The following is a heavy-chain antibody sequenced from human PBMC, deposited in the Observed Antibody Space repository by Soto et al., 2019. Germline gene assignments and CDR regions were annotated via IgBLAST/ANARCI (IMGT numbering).Heavy chain of an antibody. J-gene: IGHJ4*02. D-gene: IGHD3-3*01. CDR2: INSDGSST. CDR1: GFTFSSYW. CDR3: ARAGDFWSGYYFDY. V-gene: IGHV3-74*01. Sequence: PGGSLRLSCAASGFTFSSYWMHWVRQAPGKGLVWVSRINSDGSSTSYADSVKGRFTISRDNAKNTLYLQMNSLRAEDTAVYYCARAGDFWSGYYFDYWGQGTLVTVSS.